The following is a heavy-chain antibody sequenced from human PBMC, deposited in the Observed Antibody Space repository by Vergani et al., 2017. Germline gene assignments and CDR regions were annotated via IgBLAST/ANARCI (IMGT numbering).Heavy chain of an antibody. CDR1: GFTFSSYG. CDR3: ARWIRAYYYYGMDV. J-gene: IGHJ6*02. D-gene: IGHD5-18*01. V-gene: IGHV3-33*01. CDR2: IWYDGSNK. Sequence: QVQLVESGGGVVQPGRSLRLSCAASGFTFSSYGMHWVRQAPGKGLEWVAVIWYDGSNKYYADSVKGRFTISRDNSKNTLYLQMNSLRAEDTAVYYCARWIRAYYYYGMDVWGQGTTVTVSS.